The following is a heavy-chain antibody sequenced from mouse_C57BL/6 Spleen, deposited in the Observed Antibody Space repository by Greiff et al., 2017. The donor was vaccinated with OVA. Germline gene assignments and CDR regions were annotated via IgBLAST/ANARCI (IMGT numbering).Heavy chain of an antibody. Sequence: VQLQQPGAELVKPGASVKLSCKASGYTFTSYWMQWVKQRPGQGLEWIGEIDPSDSYTNYNQKFKGKATLTVDTSSSTAYMQLSSLTSEDSAVYYCARDGYYGGAMDYWGQGTSVTVSS. CDR3: ARDGYYGGAMDY. CDR2: IDPSDSYT. CDR1: GYTFTSYW. D-gene: IGHD2-3*01. V-gene: IGHV1-50*01. J-gene: IGHJ4*01.